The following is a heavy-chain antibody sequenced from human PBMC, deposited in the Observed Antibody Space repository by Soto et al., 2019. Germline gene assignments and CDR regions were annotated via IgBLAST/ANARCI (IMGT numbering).Heavy chain of an antibody. CDR1: GFTFSSYS. V-gene: IGHV3-21*01. CDR2: ISSSSSYI. J-gene: IGHJ4*02. D-gene: IGHD3-10*01. Sequence: EVQLVESGGGLVKPGGSLRLSCAASGFTFSSYSMNWVRQAPGKGLEWVSSISSSSSYIYYADSVKGRFTISRDNAKNSLYLQMNSLRAEDTAVYYCAGEFRGVIIRRYFDYWGQGTLVTVSS. CDR3: AGEFRGVIIRRYFDY.